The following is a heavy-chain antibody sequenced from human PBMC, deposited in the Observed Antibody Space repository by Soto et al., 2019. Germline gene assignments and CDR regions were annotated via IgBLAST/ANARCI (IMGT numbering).Heavy chain of an antibody. CDR1: GGTFSSCA. CDR3: AVAARPNYYYYGMDV. J-gene: IGHJ6*02. Sequence: SVKVSCKASGGTFSSCAISWVRQAPGQGLEWMGGIIPIFGTANYAQKFQGRVTITADKSTSTAYMELSSLRSEDTAVYYCAVAARPNYYYYGMDVWGQGTTVTVSS. V-gene: IGHV1-69*06. D-gene: IGHD6-6*01. CDR2: IIPIFGTA.